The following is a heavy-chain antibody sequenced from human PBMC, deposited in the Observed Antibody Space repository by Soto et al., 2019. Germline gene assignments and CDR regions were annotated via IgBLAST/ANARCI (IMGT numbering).Heavy chain of an antibody. D-gene: IGHD2-8*01. J-gene: IGHJ4*02. V-gene: IGHV3-7*01. CDR1: GFTFSSYW. CDR3: VRDAVVSGVDYFDL. Sequence: GGSMRVSCAAAGFTFSSYWMAWARQAPGKGLEWVANIRQDGGDKYFVESVKGRFTISRDNAKNSLYLQMNSLRVEDTAFYYCVRDAVVSGVDYFDLWGQGTLVTVSS. CDR2: IRQDGGDK.